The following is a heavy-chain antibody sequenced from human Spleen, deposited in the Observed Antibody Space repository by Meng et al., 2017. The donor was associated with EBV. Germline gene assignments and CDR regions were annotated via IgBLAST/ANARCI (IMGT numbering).Heavy chain of an antibody. CDR2: IYYSGST. CDR1: GGSISSSSYY. V-gene: IGHV4-39*01. Sequence: QLQLQESGPGLVKPSXXXXLTCTVSGGSISSSSYYWGWIRQPPGKGLEWIGSIYYSGSTYYNPSLKSRVTISVDTSKNQFSLKLSSVTAADTAVYYCARCSASYYFEYWGQGTLVTVSS. CDR3: ARCSASYYFEY. J-gene: IGHJ4*02. D-gene: IGHD6-25*01.